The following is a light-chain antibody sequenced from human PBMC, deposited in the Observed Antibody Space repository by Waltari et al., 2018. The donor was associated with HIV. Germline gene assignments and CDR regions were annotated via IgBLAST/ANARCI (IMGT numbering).Light chain of an antibody. V-gene: IGLV1-44*01. CDR3: AAWDDSLNGWV. Sequence: QSVLTQPPSESGTPGQRVTISCSGSSSHIGSNTVNWYQQLPGTPPKLLIYSNNQRPSGVPDRFSGSKSGTSASLAISGLQSEDEADYYCAAWDDSLNGWVFGGGTKLTVL. CDR2: SNN. CDR1: SSHIGSNT. J-gene: IGLJ3*02.